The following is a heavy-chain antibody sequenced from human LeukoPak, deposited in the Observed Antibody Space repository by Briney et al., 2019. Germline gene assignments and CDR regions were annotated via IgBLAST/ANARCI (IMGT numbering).Heavy chain of an antibody. CDR2: TSAYNVNT. CDR3: ARRSSSGNAVCFDY. J-gene: IGHJ4*02. Sequence: PGASVKVSCKASGYTFSDYGISWVRQAPGQGLEWMGWTSAYNVNTKYAQNLQGRVTMTTDTSTSTAYMELRSLRSDDTAVYFCARRSSSGNAVCFDYWGQGTLVTVSS. D-gene: IGHD6-13*01. CDR1: GYTFSDYG. V-gene: IGHV1-18*01.